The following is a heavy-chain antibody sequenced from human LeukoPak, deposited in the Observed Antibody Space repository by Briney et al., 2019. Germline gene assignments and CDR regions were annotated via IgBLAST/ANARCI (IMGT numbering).Heavy chain of an antibody. J-gene: IGHJ4*02. V-gene: IGHV3-53*01. CDR1: GFPVSSNY. Sequence: GGSLRLSCAASGFPVSSNYMSWVRQAPGMGLEWVSVIDTGGSTYYADSVKGRFTISRDNSKNTLYLQMNSLRAEDTAVYYCAKRGRGGVGDILTGYPYYFDYWGQGTLVTVSS. D-gene: IGHD3-9*01. CDR2: IDTGGST. CDR3: AKRGRGGVGDILTGYPYYFDY.